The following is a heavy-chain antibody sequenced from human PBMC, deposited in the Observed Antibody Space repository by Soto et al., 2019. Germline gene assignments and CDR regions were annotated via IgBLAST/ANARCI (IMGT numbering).Heavy chain of an antibody. J-gene: IGHJ6*02. D-gene: IGHD6-19*01. CDR1: GFTFDDYA. CDR3: AKYMGWLASYYYYGMDV. CDR2: ISWNSGSI. V-gene: IGHV3-9*01. Sequence: EVQLVESGGGLVQPGTSLRLSCAASGFTFDDYAMHWVRQAPGKGLEWVSGISWNSGSIGYADSVKGRFTISRDNATNSLYLQMNSLRAEDTALYYCAKYMGWLASYYYYGMDVWGQGTTVTVSS.